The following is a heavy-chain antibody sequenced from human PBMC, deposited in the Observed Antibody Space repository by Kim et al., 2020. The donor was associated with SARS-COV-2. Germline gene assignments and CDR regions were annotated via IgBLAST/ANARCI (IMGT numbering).Heavy chain of an antibody. V-gene: IGHV3-7*03. J-gene: IGHJ4*02. CDR2: IKQDGSEK. CDR3: ARDSVYYYGSGSLIDY. Sequence: GGSLRLSCAASGFTFSSYWMSWVRQAPGKGLEWVANIKQDGSEKYYVDSVKGRFTISRDNAKNSLYLQMNSLRAEDTAVYYCARDSVYYYGSGSLIDYWGQGTLVTVSS. D-gene: IGHD3-10*01. CDR1: GFTFSSYW.